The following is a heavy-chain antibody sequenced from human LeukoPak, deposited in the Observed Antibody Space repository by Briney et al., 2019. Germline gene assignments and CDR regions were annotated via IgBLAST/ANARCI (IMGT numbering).Heavy chain of an antibody. CDR1: GFTFRNNW. V-gene: IGHV3-7*01. CDR2: IKEDGSET. J-gene: IGHJ6*03. CDR3: ASVVPCSSSSCYSLHYYMDV. Sequence: GGSLRLSCAPSGFTFRNNWMTWLRQAPGKGLEWVANIKEDGSETYYVDSVRGRFIVSIDNAKNSLYLQMNSLRAADTAIYYCASVVPCSSSSCYSLHYYMDVWGKGTTVTVSS. D-gene: IGHD2-15*01.